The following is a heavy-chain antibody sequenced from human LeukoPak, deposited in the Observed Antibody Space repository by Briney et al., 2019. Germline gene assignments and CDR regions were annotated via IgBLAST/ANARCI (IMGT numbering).Heavy chain of an antibody. V-gene: IGHV3-21*01. D-gene: IGHD5-24*01. Sequence: TGGSLRLSCAASGFTFSSYSMNWVRQAPGKGLEWVSSISSSSSYIYYADSVKGRFTISRDNAKNSLYLQMNSLRAEDTAVYYCASSRDGYNPNWGQGTLVTVSS. CDR1: GFTFSSYS. CDR2: ISSSSSYI. CDR3: ASSRDGYNPN. J-gene: IGHJ4*02.